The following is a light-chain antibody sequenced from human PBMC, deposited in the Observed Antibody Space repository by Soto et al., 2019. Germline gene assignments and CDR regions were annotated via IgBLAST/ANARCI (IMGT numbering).Light chain of an antibody. Sequence: SVLPPSPTTLSLAPGERATLSFRASQRVSSSSLAWYQHKPGQSPRLLIFGVSSRATDIPDRFSGSGSGTDFTLTINRLEPEDFAVYYCQQYSISSTFGQGTKVDIK. CDR2: GVS. CDR1: QRVSSSS. CDR3: QQYSISST. V-gene: IGKV3-20*01. J-gene: IGKJ1*01.